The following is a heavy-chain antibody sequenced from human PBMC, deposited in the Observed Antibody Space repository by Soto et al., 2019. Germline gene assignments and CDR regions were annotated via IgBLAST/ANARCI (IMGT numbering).Heavy chain of an antibody. Sequence: SDLLSHPCTVSVGSISSSYWSWIRQPPGKGLEWIGYIYYSGSTNYNPSLKSRVTISVDTSKNQFSLKLSSVTAADTAVYYCARIYGDYEYWGQGTPVTVSS. J-gene: IGHJ4*02. CDR1: VGSISSSY. CDR3: ARIYGDYEY. D-gene: IGHD4-17*01. CDR2: IYYSGST. V-gene: IGHV4-59*01.